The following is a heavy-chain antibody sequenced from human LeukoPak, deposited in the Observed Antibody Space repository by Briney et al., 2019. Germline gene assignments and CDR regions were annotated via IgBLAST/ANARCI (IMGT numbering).Heavy chain of an antibody. J-gene: IGHJ3*02. Sequence: AGGSLRLSCAASGFTFSSYSMSWVRQAPGKGLEWVSSISSSSSYIYYADSVKGRFTISRDNAKNSLYLQMNSLRAEDTAVYYCASDILTGFDAFDTWGQGTMVTVSS. CDR2: ISSSSSYI. CDR3: ASDILTGFDAFDT. D-gene: IGHD3-9*01. V-gene: IGHV3-21*01. CDR1: GFTFSSYS.